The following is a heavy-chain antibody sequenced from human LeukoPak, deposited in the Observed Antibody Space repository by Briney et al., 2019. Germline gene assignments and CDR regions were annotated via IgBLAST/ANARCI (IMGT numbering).Heavy chain of an antibody. Sequence: ASVKVSCKASGYTFTGYYMHWVRQAPGQGLEWMGRINPNSGGTNYAQKFQGRVTMTRDMSISTAYMELSSLKSDDTAVYYCARYGEVGATVDYWGQGTLVTVSS. J-gene: IGHJ4*02. CDR2: INPNSGGT. V-gene: IGHV1-2*06. CDR3: ARYGEVGATVDY. D-gene: IGHD1-26*01. CDR1: GYTFTGYY.